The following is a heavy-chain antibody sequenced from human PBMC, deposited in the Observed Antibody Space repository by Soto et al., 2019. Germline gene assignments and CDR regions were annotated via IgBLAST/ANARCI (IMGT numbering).Heavy chain of an antibody. Sequence: SESLSLTSAVSGGSFTSNNWWAWVRQPPGQGLEWIGEIYRTGSTNYNPSLKSRVTISLDKSENQFSLKVTSLTAADTAVYYCASRDPGTSVDYWGQGTLVTVSS. V-gene: IGHV4-4*02. CDR1: GGSFTSNNW. J-gene: IGHJ4*02. CDR3: ASRDPGTSVDY. CDR2: IYRTGST. D-gene: IGHD1-7*01.